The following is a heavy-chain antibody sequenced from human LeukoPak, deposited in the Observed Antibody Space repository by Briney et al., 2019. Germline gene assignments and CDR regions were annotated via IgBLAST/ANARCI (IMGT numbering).Heavy chain of an antibody. D-gene: IGHD1-14*01. V-gene: IGHV3-7*01. Sequence: PGGSLRLSCAASGFTFSSYWMSWVRQAPGKGLEWVANIKQDGSEKYYVDSVKGRFTISRDNAKNPLYLQMNSLRAEDTAVYYCARHRLPGYYYYYMDVWGKGTTVTVSS. CDR3: ARHRLPGYYYYYMDV. CDR2: IKQDGSEK. J-gene: IGHJ6*03. CDR1: GFTFSSYW.